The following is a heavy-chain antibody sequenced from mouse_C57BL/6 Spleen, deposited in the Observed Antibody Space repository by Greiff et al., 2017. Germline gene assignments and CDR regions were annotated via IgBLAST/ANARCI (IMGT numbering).Heavy chain of an antibody. V-gene: IGHV5-4*03. CDR1: GFTFSSYA. CDR3: ARGSLYDYDARYFDY. J-gene: IGHJ2*01. D-gene: IGHD2-4*01. CDR2: ISDGGSYT. Sequence: EVKLMESGGGLVKPGGSLKLSCAASGFTFSSYAMSWVRQTPEKRLEWVATISDGGSYTYYPDNVKGRFTISRDNAKNNLYLQMSHLKSEDTAMYYYARGSLYDYDARYFDYWGQGTTLTVSS.